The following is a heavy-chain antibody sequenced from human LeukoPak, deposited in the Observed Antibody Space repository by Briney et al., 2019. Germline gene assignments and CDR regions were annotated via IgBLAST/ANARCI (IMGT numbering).Heavy chain of an antibody. CDR1: GFVFSSYA. CDR3: ARGGEYNYGPLDY. Sequence: GGSLRLSCAASGFVFSSYAFNWVRQAPGKGLVWVSRINSDGSDTSYADSVKGRFTISRGNAKNTVYLQMNSLRAEDTAVYYCARGGEYNYGPLDYWGQGTLVTVSS. D-gene: IGHD3-10*01. J-gene: IGHJ4*02. CDR2: INSDGSDT. V-gene: IGHV3-74*01.